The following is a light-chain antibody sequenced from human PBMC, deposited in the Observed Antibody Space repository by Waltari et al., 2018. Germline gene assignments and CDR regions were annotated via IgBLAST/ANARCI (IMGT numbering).Light chain of an antibody. V-gene: IGLV1-47*01. J-gene: IGLJ2*01. CDR3: ATWDDRLTAV. CDR2: GNN. Sequence: QSILTQPPSAFGTPGRTVTIPCSGSNSNVGANSVCWYQQLPGTAPKLLIFGNNQRPSGVPDRFSGSKSGTSASLTIRGLRSEDEADYYCATWDDRLTAVFGGGTKLTVL. CDR1: NSNVGANS.